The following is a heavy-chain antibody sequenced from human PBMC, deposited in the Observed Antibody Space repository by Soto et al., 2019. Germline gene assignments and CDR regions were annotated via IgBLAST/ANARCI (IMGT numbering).Heavy chain of an antibody. CDR2: ITPKFATA. V-gene: IGHV1-69*01. D-gene: IGHD3-3*01. Sequence: QVQLVQSGAEVKKPGSSVKVSCKASGGTLSSFTISWVRQAPGQGPEWMGGITPKFATAKYAQKFQGRVTITADESTNTLYMELRCLRSQDTAVYYCARWRGAVTTPGFMGPLDYWGQGTLVTVSS. CDR1: GGTLSSFT. CDR3: ARWRGAVTTPGFMGPLDY. J-gene: IGHJ4*02.